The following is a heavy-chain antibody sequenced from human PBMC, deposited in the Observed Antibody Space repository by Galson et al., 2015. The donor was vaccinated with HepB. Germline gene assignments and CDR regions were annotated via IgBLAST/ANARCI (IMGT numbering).Heavy chain of an antibody. CDR1: AYTFTSYG. D-gene: IGHD2-8*01. CDR2: ISAYSGNT. J-gene: IGHJ3*02. Sequence: VKVSCKASAYTFTSYGINWVRQAPGQGLEWMGWISAYSGNTNYAQKFQGRVTMTTDTSTTTAYMELRSLRSDDTAVYYCARERGAYCTDGLRYSSDIWGQGTMVTVSS. CDR3: ARERGAYCTDGLRYSSDI. V-gene: IGHV1-18*01.